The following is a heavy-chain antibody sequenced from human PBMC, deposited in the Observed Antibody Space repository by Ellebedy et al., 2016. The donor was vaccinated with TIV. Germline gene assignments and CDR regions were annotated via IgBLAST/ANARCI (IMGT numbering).Heavy chain of an antibody. Sequence: GESLKISCAASGNTFSSYNMNWVRQAPGKGLQWVSYISTTSSNIYYADSVKGRCTISRDNAKNSLTLQMDSLRDEDTAVYYCVRDGGRDGYTYWYFDLWGRGTLVTVSS. D-gene: IGHD5-24*01. CDR1: GNTFSSYN. CDR2: ISTTSSNI. V-gene: IGHV3-48*02. J-gene: IGHJ2*01. CDR3: VRDGGRDGYTYWYFDL.